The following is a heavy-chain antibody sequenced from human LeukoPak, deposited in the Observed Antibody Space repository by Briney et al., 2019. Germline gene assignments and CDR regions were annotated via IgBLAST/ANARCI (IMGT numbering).Heavy chain of an antibody. J-gene: IGHJ4*02. CDR2: IYYSGST. V-gene: IGHV4-59*08. Sequence: SETLSLTCTVSGGSISSYYWSWIRQPPGKGLEWIGYIYYSGSTNYNPSLTSRVTISLDTSKNQFSLKLSSVTAADTAVYYCARRRGDFWSDYYAFDSWGQGTLVTISS. D-gene: IGHD3-3*01. CDR3: ARRRGDFWSDYYAFDS. CDR1: GGSISSYY.